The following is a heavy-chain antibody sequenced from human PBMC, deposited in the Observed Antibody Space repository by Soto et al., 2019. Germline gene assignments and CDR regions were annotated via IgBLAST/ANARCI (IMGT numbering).Heavy chain of an antibody. J-gene: IGHJ4*02. Sequence: QVQLVQSGAEVKKPGASVKVSCKTSGYTFTSYHISWVRQAPGQGLEWMGWISAYNTNTNYAQKFQGRVTMTTDTTPSTAYMELRSQSSDDTDVDYSATDTPPTDYWGQGTLVTVSS. CDR1: GYTFTSYH. CDR3: ATDTPPTDY. V-gene: IGHV1-18*01. CDR2: ISAYNTNT.